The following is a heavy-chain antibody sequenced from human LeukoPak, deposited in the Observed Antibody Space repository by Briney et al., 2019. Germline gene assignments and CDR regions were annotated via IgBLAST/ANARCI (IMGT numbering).Heavy chain of an antibody. CDR1: GFTFGSYA. D-gene: IGHD6-19*01. V-gene: IGHV3-23*01. CDR2: FFGSGGSA. Sequence: GGSLRLSCAASGFTFGSYAMYWVRHAPGKGLEWVAGFFGSGGSAHYADSAKGRFTISRDNSKNTVYLQINSLRAEDTAVYYCGKTTTGYSSGQKPAWPVDYWGQGTLVTVSS. CDR3: GKTTTGYSSGQKPAWPVDY. J-gene: IGHJ4*02.